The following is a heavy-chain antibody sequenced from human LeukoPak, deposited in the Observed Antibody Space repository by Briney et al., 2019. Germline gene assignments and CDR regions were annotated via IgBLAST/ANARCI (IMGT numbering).Heavy chain of an antibody. Sequence: ASVKVSCKASGYTFTSYYMHWVRQAPGQGLEWMGIINPSGGSTSYAQKFLGRVTITRDTSASTAYMELSSLRSEDTAVYYCARDSGMELMRSFDIWGQGTMVTVSS. J-gene: IGHJ3*02. V-gene: IGHV1-46*01. D-gene: IGHD4/OR15-4a*01. CDR3: ARDSGMELMRSFDI. CDR2: INPSGGST. CDR1: GYTFTSYY.